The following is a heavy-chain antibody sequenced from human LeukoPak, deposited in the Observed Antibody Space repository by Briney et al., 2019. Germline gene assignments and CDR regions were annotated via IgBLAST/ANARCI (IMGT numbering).Heavy chain of an antibody. CDR3: ARLFGHYDYVWGSYPPAAAKYYFDY. Sequence: SVNVSCKASGGTFSSYAVSWVRQAPGQGLEWMGRIIPILGIANYAQKFQDRVTITADKSTSTAYMELSSLRSEDTAVYYCARLFGHYDYVWGSYPPAAAKYYFDYWGQGTLVTVSS. CDR2: IIPILGIA. CDR1: GGTFSSYA. V-gene: IGHV1-69*04. D-gene: IGHD3-16*01. J-gene: IGHJ4*02.